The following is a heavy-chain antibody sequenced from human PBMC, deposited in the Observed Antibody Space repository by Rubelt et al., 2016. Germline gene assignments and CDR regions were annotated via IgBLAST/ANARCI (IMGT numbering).Heavy chain of an antibody. D-gene: IGHD4-17*01. CDR3: ARKSYGDTGYYFDY. V-gene: IGHV1-69*01. J-gene: IGHJ4*02. CDR1: GDTLSDLS. Sequence: QVQLVQSGAGVKKPGASVKVSCKVSGDTLSDLSMHWVRQAPGQGLEWMGGIIPIFGTANYAQKFQGRVTITADESTSTAYMELSSLRSEDTAVYYCARKSYGDTGYYFDYWGQGTLVTVSS. CDR2: IIPIFGTA.